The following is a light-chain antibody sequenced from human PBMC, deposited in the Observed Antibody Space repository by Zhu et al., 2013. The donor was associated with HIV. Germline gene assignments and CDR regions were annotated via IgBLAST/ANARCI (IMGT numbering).Light chain of an antibody. CDR2: RDN. V-gene: IGLV3-9*01. CDR3: KVWDSSSEHVI. Sequence: SYELTQPLSVSVALGQTARITCGGNNIASKNVHWYQEKPGQAPVLVIFRDNTRPSGIPERFSGSNSGNTATLTVSRVEAGDEAAYYCKVWDSSSEHVIFGGGTKLTVL. CDR1: NIASKN. J-gene: IGLJ2*01.